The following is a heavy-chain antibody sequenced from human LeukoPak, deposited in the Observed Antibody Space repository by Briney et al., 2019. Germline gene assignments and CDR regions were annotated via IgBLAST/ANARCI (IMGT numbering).Heavy chain of an antibody. V-gene: IGHV1-69*13. CDR3: ARAPSLVVTASPWLGWFDR. CDR1: GGTFSSYA. CDR2: IIPIFGTA. Sequence: VASVTVSCKAAGGTFSSYAISWVRQAPGQGLEWMGGIIPIFGTAKYAQKFQGRVTITADELTRTAYMELSSLRSEDTAVYYCARAPSLVVTASPWLGWFDRWGQGTLVTVSS. J-gene: IGHJ5*02. D-gene: IGHD2-21*02.